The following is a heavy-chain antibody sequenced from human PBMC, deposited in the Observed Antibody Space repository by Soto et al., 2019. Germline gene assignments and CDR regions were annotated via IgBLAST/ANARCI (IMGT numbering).Heavy chain of an antibody. CDR1: GGSISSSSYY. Sequence: SETLSLTCTFSGGSISSSSYYLGWIRQPPGKGLEWIGSIYYSGSTYYNPSLKSRVTISVDTSKNQFSLKLSSVTAADTAVYYCARQRLLWFGELTVFDYWGQGTLVTVSS. D-gene: IGHD3-10*01. V-gene: IGHV4-39*01. J-gene: IGHJ4*02. CDR3: ARQRLLWFGELTVFDY. CDR2: IYYSGST.